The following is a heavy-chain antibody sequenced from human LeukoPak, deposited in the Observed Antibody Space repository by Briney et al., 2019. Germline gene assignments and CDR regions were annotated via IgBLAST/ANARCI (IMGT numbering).Heavy chain of an antibody. Sequence: ASVKVSCKASGYTFTGYYMHWVRQAPGQGLEWMGWINPNSGGTNYAQKFQGWVTMTRDTSISAAYMELSRLRSDDTAVYYCARDNDEQQLGTWGQGTLVTVSS. CDR2: INPNSGGT. CDR3: ARDNDEQQLGT. J-gene: IGHJ5*02. CDR1: GYTFTGYY. D-gene: IGHD6-13*01. V-gene: IGHV1-2*04.